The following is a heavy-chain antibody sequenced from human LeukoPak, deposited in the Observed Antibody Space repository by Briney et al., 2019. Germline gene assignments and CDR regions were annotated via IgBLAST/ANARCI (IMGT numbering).Heavy chain of an antibody. V-gene: IGHV1-69*13. CDR3: AREVRQARYFDY. Sequence: SVKVSCKASGGTFSSYAISWVRQAPGQGLEWMGGIIPIFGTANYAQKFQGRVTITADESTSTAYMELSSLRSEDTAVYYCAREVRQARYFDYWGQGTLVTVSS. CDR1: GGTFSSYA. CDR2: IIPIFGTA. J-gene: IGHJ4*02.